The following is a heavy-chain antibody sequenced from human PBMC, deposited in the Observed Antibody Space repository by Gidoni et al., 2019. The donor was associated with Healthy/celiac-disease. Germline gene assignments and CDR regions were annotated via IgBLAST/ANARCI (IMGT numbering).Heavy chain of an antibody. CDR2: INAGNGNT. CDR3: ARGWGSSGTDDYYGMDV. CDR1: GYTFTSYA. J-gene: IGHJ6*02. Sequence: QVQLVQSGAEVKKPGASVKVSCKASGYTFTSYAMHWLRQAPGQRLEWMGWINAGNGNTKYSQKFQGRVTITRDTSASTAYMELSSLRSEDTAVYYCARGWGSSGTDDYYGMDVWGQGTTVTVSS. V-gene: IGHV1-3*01. D-gene: IGHD6-19*01.